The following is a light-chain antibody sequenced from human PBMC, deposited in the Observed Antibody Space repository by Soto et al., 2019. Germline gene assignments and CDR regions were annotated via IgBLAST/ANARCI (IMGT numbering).Light chain of an antibody. V-gene: IGKV1-9*01. CDR1: PGINSY. J-gene: IGKJ5*01. CDR2: DAS. Sequence: DIQLTQSPSFLSASVGDRVTITCRASPGINSYLAWYKQKPGKAPKVLMYDASTLQRGVPSRLSGSGSGTEFTLAISSLQPEDFATYDGQQFNDYPITVGQGTRLEI. CDR3: QQFNDYPIT.